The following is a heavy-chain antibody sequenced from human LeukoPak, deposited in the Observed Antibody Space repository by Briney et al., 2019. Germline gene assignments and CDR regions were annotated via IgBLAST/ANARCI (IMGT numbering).Heavy chain of an antibody. J-gene: IGHJ3*02. D-gene: IGHD5-24*01. CDR3: ARRPTALEAFDI. Sequence: SETLSLTCSVSGDSISSGTVYWGWIRQSPGKGLQWIGSFYSSGSTHKNPSLRTRVTISADTSKNQFSLQMTSMAAADTAIYFCARRPTALEAFDIWGHGTMVTVSS. CDR1: GDSISSGTVY. V-gene: IGHV4-39*01. CDR2: FYSSGST.